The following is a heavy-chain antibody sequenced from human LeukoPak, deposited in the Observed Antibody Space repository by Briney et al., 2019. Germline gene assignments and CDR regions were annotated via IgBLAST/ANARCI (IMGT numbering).Heavy chain of an antibody. J-gene: IGHJ5*02. CDR2: IYYSGST. D-gene: IGHD6-13*01. V-gene: IGHV4-39*07. CDR1: GLTFSDSY. CDR3: ARVVAAAGNNWFDP. Sequence: GSLRLSCAASGLTFSDSYMTWIRQAPGKGLEWIGSIYYSGSTYYNPSLKSRVAISVDTSKNQFSLKLSSVTAADTAVYYCARVVAAAGNNWFDPWGQGTLVTVSS.